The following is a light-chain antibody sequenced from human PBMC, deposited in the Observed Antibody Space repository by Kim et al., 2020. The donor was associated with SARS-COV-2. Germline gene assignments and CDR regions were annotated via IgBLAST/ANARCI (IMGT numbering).Light chain of an antibody. CDR1: QSVSSY. J-gene: IGKJ2*01. CDR3: QQRSNWPLYT. Sequence: LSPGERATLSCRASQSVSSYLAWYQQKPGQAPRLLIYDASNRATGIPARFSGSGSGTDFTLTISSLEPEDFAVYYCQQRSNWPLYTFGQGTKLEI. V-gene: IGKV3-11*01. CDR2: DAS.